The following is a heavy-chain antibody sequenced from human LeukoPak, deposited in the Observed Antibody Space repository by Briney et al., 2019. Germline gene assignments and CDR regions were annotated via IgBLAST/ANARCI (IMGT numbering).Heavy chain of an antibody. J-gene: IGHJ4*02. CDR3: AKGDSSSWDYFDY. V-gene: IGHV3-30*18. D-gene: IGHD6-13*01. Sequence: GGSLRLSCAASGFTFSSYGMHWVRQAPGKGLEWVAVISYDGSNKYYADSVKGRFTISRDNSKNTLYLQMNSLRAEDTAVYYRAKGDSSSWDYFDYWGQGTLVTVSS. CDR1: GFTFSSYG. CDR2: ISYDGSNK.